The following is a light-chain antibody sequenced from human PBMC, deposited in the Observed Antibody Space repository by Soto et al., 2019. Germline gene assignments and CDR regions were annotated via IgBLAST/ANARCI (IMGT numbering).Light chain of an antibody. Sequence: EAVLTQSPGTLSLSPGERATLSCRASQSVSNNYFAWYQQKPGQAPRLLIFGSSDRATGIPDRFSGSWSGTDFTLTISRLEPEDFAVYYCQQYGSSPPYTFGQGTKLEIK. CDR1: QSVSNNY. V-gene: IGKV3-20*01. J-gene: IGKJ2*01. CDR2: GSS. CDR3: QQYGSSPPYT.